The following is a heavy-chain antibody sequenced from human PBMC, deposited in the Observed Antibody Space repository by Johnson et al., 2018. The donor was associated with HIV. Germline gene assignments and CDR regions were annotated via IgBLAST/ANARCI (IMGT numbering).Heavy chain of an antibody. V-gene: IGHV3-9*01. CDR3: ARIVGATLAFDI. J-gene: IGHJ3*02. CDR1: GFTFDDYA. CDR2: FGWNSGSI. D-gene: IGHD1-26*01. Sequence: VQLVESGGGLVQPGRSLRLSCAAPGFTFDDYAMHWVRQAPGKGLEWVPGFGWNSGSIGYAASVKGRFTISRDNAKNSLYLQMNSLRAEDTAVYYCARIVGATLAFDIWGQGTMVTVSS.